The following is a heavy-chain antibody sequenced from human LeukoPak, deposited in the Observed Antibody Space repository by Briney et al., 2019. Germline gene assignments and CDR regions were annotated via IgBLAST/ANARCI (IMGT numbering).Heavy chain of an antibody. V-gene: IGHV3-30*04. CDR1: GFTFSSYA. D-gene: IGHD5-12*01. CDR3: ARGPSGYHNT. Sequence: PGRSLRLSCAASGFTFSSYAMHWVRQAPGKGLEWVAVISYDGSNKYYADSVKGRFTISRDNSKNTLYLQMNSLRAEDTAVYYCARGPSGYHNTGDQGTLVTVSS. CDR2: ISYDGSNK. J-gene: IGHJ4*02.